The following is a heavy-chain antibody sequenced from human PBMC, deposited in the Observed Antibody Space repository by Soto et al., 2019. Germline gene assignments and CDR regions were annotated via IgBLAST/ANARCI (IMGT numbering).Heavy chain of an antibody. CDR3: ARNLRDY. J-gene: IGHJ4*02. CDR1: GFTFSSFA. CDR2: ISYDGSNK. Sequence: PGGSLRLSCAASGFTFSSFAMHWVRQAPGKGLEWVAVISYDGSNKYYADSVKGRVTMTTDTSASTAYMELRSLISDDTAVYYCARNLRDYWGQGTLVTVSS. D-gene: IGHD4-17*01. V-gene: IGHV3-30-3*01.